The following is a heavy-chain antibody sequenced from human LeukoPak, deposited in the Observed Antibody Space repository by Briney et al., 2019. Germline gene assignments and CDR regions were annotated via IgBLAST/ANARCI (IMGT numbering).Heavy chain of an antibody. CDR3: VKRSGRGTFYFAS. J-gene: IGHJ4*02. V-gene: IGHV3-23*01. CDR1: GFTFSTYA. CDR2: ISNDGDRT. Sequence: PGGSLRLSCEASGFTFSTYAMSWVRQAPGKGLEWVSSISNDGDRTYYGDSVKGRFTISRAILKNTLYLQMNSLRVDDTAVYYCVKRSGRGTFYFASWGQGALVTVSS. D-gene: IGHD1-1*01.